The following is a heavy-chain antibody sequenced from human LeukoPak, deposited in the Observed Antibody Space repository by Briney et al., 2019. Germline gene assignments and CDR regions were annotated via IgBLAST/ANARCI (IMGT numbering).Heavy chain of an antibody. D-gene: IGHD3-16*01. V-gene: IGHV3-74*01. Sequence: GGSLRLSCAASGFTFRTYWMHWVRQAPGKGLVGVSRINSDGRSTNYADSVKGRFTMSRDNAKNTLYLQMNSLRAEDTAVYYCARVRWGGLYYFDSWGQGTLVTVSS. CDR3: ARVRWGGLYYFDS. CDR2: INSDGRST. CDR1: GFTFRTYW. J-gene: IGHJ4*02.